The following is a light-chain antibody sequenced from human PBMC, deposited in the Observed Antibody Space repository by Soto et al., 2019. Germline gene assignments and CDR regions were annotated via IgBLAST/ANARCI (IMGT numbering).Light chain of an antibody. Sequence: QSVMTQPPSVSAAPGQKVTISCSGSSSNIGGNSVSWYQQLPGTAPKLLIYDDNKRPSGIPDLFSGAKSVTSATLGITGFETGDEADYYCGSWDSSLSAYVFGTGTKLTVL. V-gene: IGLV1-51*01. J-gene: IGLJ1*01. CDR3: GSWDSSLSAYV. CDR2: DDN. CDR1: SSNIGGNS.